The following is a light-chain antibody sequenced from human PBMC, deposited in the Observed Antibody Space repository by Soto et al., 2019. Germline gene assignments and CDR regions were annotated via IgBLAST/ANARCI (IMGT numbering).Light chain of an antibody. V-gene: IGKV3-15*01. CDR1: QSINSE. CDR3: QQYNNWPPLT. CDR2: GAS. J-gene: IGKJ4*01. Sequence: EIVMTQSPATLSLSPGERAALSCRASQSINSELAWYQQKPGQPPRLLIYGASTRATGVPARFTGSESGSEFTLTISGLQSEDFAVYYCQQYNNWPPLTFGGGTKVEIK.